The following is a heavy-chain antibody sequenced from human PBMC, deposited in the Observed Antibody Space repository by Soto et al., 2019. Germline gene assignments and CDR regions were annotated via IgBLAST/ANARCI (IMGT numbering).Heavy chain of an antibody. CDR1: GFTFSSYA. CDR2: ISYDGSNK. CDR3: ARANNWNYFDY. Sequence: AGGSLRLSCAASGFTFSSYAMHWVRQAPGKGLEWVAVISYDGSNKYYADSVKGRFTISRDNSKNTLYLQMNSLRAEDTAVYYCARANNWNYFDYWGQGTLVTVSS. V-gene: IGHV3-30-3*01. J-gene: IGHJ4*02. D-gene: IGHD1-20*01.